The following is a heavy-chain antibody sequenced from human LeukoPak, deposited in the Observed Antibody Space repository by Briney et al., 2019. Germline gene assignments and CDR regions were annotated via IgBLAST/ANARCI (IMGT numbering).Heavy chain of an antibody. J-gene: IGHJ4*02. D-gene: IGHD3-3*01. CDR1: GHTLTDLT. CDR2: FDPGNGEI. V-gene: IGHV1-24*01. Sequence: AASVNVSCKVSGHTLTDLTMHWVRQAPGKGLEWMGGFDPGNGEIIYAQKFQGRVTMTEDASTDTAYMELSSLKSEDTAVYYCAAGGLYDLLPYWGQGTLVTVSS. CDR3: AAGGLYDLLPY.